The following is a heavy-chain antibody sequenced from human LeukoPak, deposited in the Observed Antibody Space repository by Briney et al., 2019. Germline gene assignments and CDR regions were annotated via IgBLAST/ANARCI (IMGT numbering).Heavy chain of an antibody. CDR1: GFTFSNYG. J-gene: IGHJ4*02. Sequence: PGGSLRLSCAASGFTFSNYGMHWVRQAPGKGLEWVAVIWYDGSNKYYVDSVKGRFTISSDNSKNTVYLQMNSLRPEDMAVYYCAKEIFSGLLYIDYWGQGTLVTVSS. V-gene: IGHV3-33*06. D-gene: IGHD5-12*01. CDR2: IWYDGSNK. CDR3: AKEIFSGLLYIDY.